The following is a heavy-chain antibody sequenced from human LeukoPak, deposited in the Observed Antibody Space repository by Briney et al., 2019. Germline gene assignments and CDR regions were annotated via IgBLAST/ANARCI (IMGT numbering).Heavy chain of an antibody. Sequence: GGSLRLSCAASGFTFSSYGMHWVRQAPGKGLEWVAYIQNDGSNEQYADSVKGRFSISRDSSKNILYLQMNSLRAEDTAVYYCAKDRCSNGIGCYYYYMDVWGKGTTVTISS. CDR2: IQNDGSNE. CDR3: AKDRCSNGIGCYYYYMDV. CDR1: GFTFSSYG. V-gene: IGHV3-30*02. D-gene: IGHD2-8*01. J-gene: IGHJ6*03.